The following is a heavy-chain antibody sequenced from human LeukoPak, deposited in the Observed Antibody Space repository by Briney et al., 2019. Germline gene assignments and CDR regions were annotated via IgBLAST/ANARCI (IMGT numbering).Heavy chain of an antibody. V-gene: IGHV3-74*01. J-gene: IGHJ5*02. D-gene: IGHD6-6*01. CDR3: ARDRWEAARPGWFDP. CDR2: INSDGSST. CDR1: GFTFSSYA. Sequence: GGSLRLSCAASGFTFSSYAMSWVRQAPGKGLVWVSRINSDGSSTSYADSVKGRFTISRDNAKNTLYLQMNSLRAEDTAVYYCARDRWEAARPGWFDPWGQGTLVTVSS.